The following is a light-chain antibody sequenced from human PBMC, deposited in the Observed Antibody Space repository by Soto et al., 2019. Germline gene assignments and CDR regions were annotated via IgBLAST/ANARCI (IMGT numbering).Light chain of an antibody. J-gene: IGLJ2*01. V-gene: IGLV2-14*01. CDR3: SSYTSSSTQHVV. Sequence: QSALTQPASVSGSPGQSITISCTGTSSDVGGYNYVSWYQQHPGKAPKLMIYEVSNRPSGVSNRFSGSKSGNTASLTISGLQAEDEADYYCSSYTSSSTQHVVFGGGTKLTVL. CDR1: SSDVGGYNY. CDR2: EVS.